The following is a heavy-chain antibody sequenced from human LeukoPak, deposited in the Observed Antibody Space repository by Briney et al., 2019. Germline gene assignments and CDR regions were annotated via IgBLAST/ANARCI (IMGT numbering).Heavy chain of an antibody. V-gene: IGHV4-59*01. CDR2: IYYSGST. CDR3: ARSSHYYDSSGYYYYFDY. CDR1: GGSISSYY. J-gene: IGHJ4*02. D-gene: IGHD3-22*01. Sequence: SETLSLTCTVSGGSISSYYWSWIRQPPGKGLEWIGYIYYSGSTNYNPSLKSRVTISVDTSKNQFSLKLSSVTAADTAVYYCARSSHYYDSSGYYYYFDYWGQXTLVTVSS.